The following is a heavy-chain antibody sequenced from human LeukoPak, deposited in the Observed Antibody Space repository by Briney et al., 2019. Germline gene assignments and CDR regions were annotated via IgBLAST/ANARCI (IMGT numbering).Heavy chain of an antibody. D-gene: IGHD3-3*01. CDR2: IYHSGST. V-gene: IGHV4-38-2*01. J-gene: IGHJ3*02. CDR1: GYSISSGYY. CDR3: ARGTRGLEWLANDAFDI. Sequence: SETLSLTCAVSGYSISSGYYWGWIRQPPGKGLEWIRSIYHSGSTYYNPSLKSRVTISVDTSKNQFSLKLSSVTAADTAVYYCARGTRGLEWLANDAFDIWGQGTMVTVSS.